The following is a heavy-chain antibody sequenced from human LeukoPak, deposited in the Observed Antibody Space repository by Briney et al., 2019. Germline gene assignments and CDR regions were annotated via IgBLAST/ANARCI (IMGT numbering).Heavy chain of an antibody. D-gene: IGHD6-13*01. CDR3: ARAHSNNWRFDY. Sequence: SETLSLTCTVSGGSISGYYWSWIRQPPGKGLEWIGYVYNSGNSDYNPSLKSRVSISVDTSKNQLSLKLSFVTAADTAVYYCARAHSNNWRFDYWGQGTLVTVSS. V-gene: IGHV4-59*01. CDR2: VYNSGNS. CDR1: GGSISGYY. J-gene: IGHJ4*02.